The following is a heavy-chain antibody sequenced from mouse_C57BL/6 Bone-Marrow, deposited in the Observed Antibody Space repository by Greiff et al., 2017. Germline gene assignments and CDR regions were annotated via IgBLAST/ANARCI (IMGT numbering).Heavy chain of an antibody. J-gene: IGHJ3*01. CDR3: ARDYYGSRGFAY. Sequence: QVQLQQPGAELVRPGSSVKLSCKASGYTFTSYWMDWVKQRPGQGLEWIGNIYPSDSETHYNQQFKDKATLTVDKSSSTAYMQLSSLTSEDSAVYYCARDYYGSRGFAYWGQGTLVTVSA. CDR1: GYTFTSYW. CDR2: IYPSDSET. D-gene: IGHD1-1*01. V-gene: IGHV1-61*01.